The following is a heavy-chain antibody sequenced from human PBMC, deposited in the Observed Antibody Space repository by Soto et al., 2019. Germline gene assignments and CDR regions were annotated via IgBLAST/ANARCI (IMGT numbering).Heavy chain of an antibody. CDR1: GDSITGDNW. V-gene: IGHV4-4*02. CDR2: IHHSGAT. J-gene: IGHJ6*02. CDR3: ATQGFYRMGV. Sequence: PSETLSLTCAVSGDSITGDNWWSWVRQPPGKGLEWIGEIHHSGATNYNPSLKSRVTISVDKSKNQFSLKLNSVTAAGTAMFYCATQGFYRMGVWGRGTTVT.